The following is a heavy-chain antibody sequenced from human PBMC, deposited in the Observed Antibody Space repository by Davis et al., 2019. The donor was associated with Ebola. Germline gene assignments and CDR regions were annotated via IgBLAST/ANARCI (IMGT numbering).Heavy chain of an antibody. J-gene: IGHJ4*02. CDR2: IYYSGST. D-gene: IGHD5-24*01. V-gene: IGHV4-39*02. CDR3: AIEMATTFDY. Sequence: GSLRLSCTVSGGSISSSSYYWGWIRQPPGKGLEWIGSIYYSGSTYYNPSLKSRVTISVDTSKNQFSLKLSSVTAADTAVYYCAIEMATTFDYWGQGTLVTVSS. CDR1: GGSISSSSYY.